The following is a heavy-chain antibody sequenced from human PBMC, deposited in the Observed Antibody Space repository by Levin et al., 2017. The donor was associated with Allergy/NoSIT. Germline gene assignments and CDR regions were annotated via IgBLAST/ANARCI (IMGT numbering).Heavy chain of an antibody. J-gene: IGHJ4*02. V-gene: IGHV4-39*01. CDR2: IYYSGST. D-gene: IGHD3-22*01. CDR3: ARPNGGYDSSGYYSGYFDY. Sequence: SETLSLTCTVSGGSISSSSYYWGWIRQPPGKGLEWIGSIYYSGSTYYNPSLKSRVTISVDTSKNQFSLKLSSVTAADTAVYYCARPNGGYDSSGYYSGYFDYWGQGTLVTVSS. CDR1: GGSISSSSYY.